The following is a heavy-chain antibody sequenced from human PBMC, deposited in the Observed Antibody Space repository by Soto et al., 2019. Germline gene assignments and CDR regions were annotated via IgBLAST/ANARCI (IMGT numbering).Heavy chain of an antibody. V-gene: IGHV3-30*03. CDR1: GFTFSSYG. D-gene: IGHD3-16*01. J-gene: IGHJ4*02. CDR3: ARGQDYDDY. Sequence: QVQLVESGGGVVQPGRSLRLSCAASGFTFSSYGMYWVRQAPGKGLEWVAVISYDGSNKYYADSVKGRFTISRDNSKNTLYLQMNSLRAEDTAVYYCARGQDYDDYWGQGTLVTVSS. CDR2: ISYDGSNK.